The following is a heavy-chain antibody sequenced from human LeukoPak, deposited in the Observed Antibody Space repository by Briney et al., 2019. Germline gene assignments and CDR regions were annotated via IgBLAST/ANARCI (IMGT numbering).Heavy chain of an antibody. CDR1: GGSFSGYY. D-gene: IGHD2-2*01. J-gene: IGHJ3*02. V-gene: IGHV4-34*01. CDR2: INHSGST. Sequence: SETLSLTCAVYGGSFSGYYWSWIRQPPGKGLEWIGEINHSGSTNYNPSLKSRVTISVDTSKNQFSLKLSSVTAADTAVYYCARANIVAVPAAISSSALRQVDAFDIWGQGTMVTVSS. CDR3: ARANIVAVPAAISSSALRQVDAFDI.